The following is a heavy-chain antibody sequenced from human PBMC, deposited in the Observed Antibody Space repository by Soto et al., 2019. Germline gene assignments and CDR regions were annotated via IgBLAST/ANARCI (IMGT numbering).Heavy chain of an antibody. J-gene: IGHJ5*02. CDR2: IKQDGSEK. CDR3: ATEGTKFLKWLYQFDH. CDR1: GFTFSSYW. Sequence: EVQLVESGGGLVQPGGSLRLSCAASGFTFSSYWMSWVRQAQGKGLVWVANIKQDGSEKYYVDSVKGRFTISGDNDKNLLYLQMNSLRAEHTAVYYRATEGTKFLKWLYQFDHWGPGTLVTVS. D-gene: IGHD3-3*01. V-gene: IGHV3-7*01.